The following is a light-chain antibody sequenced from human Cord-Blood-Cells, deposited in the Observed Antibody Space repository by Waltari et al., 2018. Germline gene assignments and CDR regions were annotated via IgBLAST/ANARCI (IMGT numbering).Light chain of an antibody. J-gene: IGLJ1*01. CDR1: SSDVGSFNL. CDR2: EVS. V-gene: IGLV2-23*02. CDR3: CSYAGSSTYV. Sequence: QSALTQPASLSGSPGQSITTSCTGTSSDVGSFNLVSWYQQHPGKAPKLMIYEVSERPSGVSNRISGSKSGNTASLTISGLQAEDEADYYCCSYAGSSTYVFGTGTKVTVL.